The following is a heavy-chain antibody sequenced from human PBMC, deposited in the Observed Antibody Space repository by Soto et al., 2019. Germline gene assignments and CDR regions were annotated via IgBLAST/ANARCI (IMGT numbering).Heavy chain of an antibody. CDR2: IYYSGST. V-gene: IGHV4-31*03. J-gene: IGHJ5*02. CDR1: GGSISSGGYY. CDR3: ARDLLNNWFDP. Sequence: PSETLSLTCTVSGGSISSGGYYWSWIRQHPGKGLEWIGYIYYSGSTYYNPSLKSRFTISVDTSKNQFSLKLSSVTAADTAVYYCARDLLNNWFDPWGQGTLVTVSS.